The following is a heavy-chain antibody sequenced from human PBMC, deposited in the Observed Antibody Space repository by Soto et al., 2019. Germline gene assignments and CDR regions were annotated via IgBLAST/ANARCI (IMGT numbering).Heavy chain of an antibody. CDR3: ARDSVGTMVRGVIPPSYGMDV. D-gene: IGHD3-10*01. Sequence: QAGGSLRLSCAASGFTFSSYAMHWVRQAPGKGLEWVAVISYDGSNKYYADSVKGRFTISRDNSKNTLYLQMNSLRAEDTAVYYCARDSVGTMVRGVIPPSYGMDVWGQGTTVTVSS. CDR1: GFTFSSYA. J-gene: IGHJ6*02. CDR2: ISYDGSNK. V-gene: IGHV3-30-3*01.